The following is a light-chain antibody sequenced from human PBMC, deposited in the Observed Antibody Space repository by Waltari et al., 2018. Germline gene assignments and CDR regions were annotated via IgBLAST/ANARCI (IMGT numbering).Light chain of an antibody. V-gene: IGLV2-23*02. CDR3: CSYAGSSTSLERV. J-gene: IGLJ3*02. CDR1: SSDVGSYNL. CDR2: EVS. Sequence: QSALTQPASVSGSPGQSITISCTGTSSDVGSYNLVSWSQQHPGKAPKLMIYEVSKRPSGVSNRFSGSKSGNTASLTISGLQAEDEADYYCCSYAGSSTSLERVFGGGTKLTVL.